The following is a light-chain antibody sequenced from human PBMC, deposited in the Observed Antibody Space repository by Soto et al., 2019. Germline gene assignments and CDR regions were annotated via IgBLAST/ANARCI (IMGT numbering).Light chain of an antibody. CDR1: NSDIGAYNY. Sequence: QSALTQPASVSGSPGQSITISCTGTNSDIGAYNYVSWYQHLPGKAPKLMIYGVTNRPSGVSNRFSGSKSGNTASLTISGLQAEDEAHYYCTSYTSITILVFGGGTKLTVL. CDR2: GVT. CDR3: TSYTSITILV. J-gene: IGLJ2*01. V-gene: IGLV2-14*01.